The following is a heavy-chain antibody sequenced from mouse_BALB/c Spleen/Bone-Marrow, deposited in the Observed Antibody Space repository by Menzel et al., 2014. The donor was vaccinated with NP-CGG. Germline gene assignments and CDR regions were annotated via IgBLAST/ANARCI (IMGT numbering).Heavy chain of an antibody. CDR1: GFDFSRYW. CDR3: ARPDYYGYLNY. V-gene: IGHV4-1*02. J-gene: IGHJ2*01. D-gene: IGHD1-1*01. Sequence: EVKLVESGGGLVQPGGSLKLSCAASGFDFSRYWMSWVRQAPGKGLEWIGEINPDSRTINYSPSLKDKFIISRDNAKNTLYLRLNKVRSEDTALYYCARPDYYGYLNYWGQGTPLTVSS. CDR2: INPDSRTI.